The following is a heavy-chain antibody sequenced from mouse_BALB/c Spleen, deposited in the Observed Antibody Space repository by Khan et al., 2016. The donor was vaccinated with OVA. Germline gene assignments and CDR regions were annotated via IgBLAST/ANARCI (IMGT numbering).Heavy chain of an antibody. J-gene: IGHJ2*01. CDR1: GYTFTDYS. V-gene: IGHV9-2-1*01. Sequence: QIQLVQSGPELKKPGETVKISCKASGYTFTDYSMHWVKQAPGKGLKWMGWINTDTGEPTYADDFKGRFAFSLETSASTAYLQINNLKNEDTATYFGARDRYGYFDYWGQGTTLTVSS. CDR3: ARDRYGYFDY. CDR2: INTDTGEP. D-gene: IGHD2-14*01.